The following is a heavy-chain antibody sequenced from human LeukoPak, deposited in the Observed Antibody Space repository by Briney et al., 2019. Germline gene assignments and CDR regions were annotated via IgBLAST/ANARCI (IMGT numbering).Heavy chain of an antibody. J-gene: IGHJ4*02. D-gene: IGHD2-15*01. Sequence: SETLSLTCAVYGVSFSGYYWSWIRQPPGKGLEWIGEINHSGSSNYNPSLKSRVTISVDTSKNQFSLKLSSVTAADTAVYYCGVCSGGSCYFDYWGQGTLVTVSS. CDR3: GVCSGGSCYFDY. V-gene: IGHV4-34*01. CDR2: INHSGSS. CDR1: GVSFSGYY.